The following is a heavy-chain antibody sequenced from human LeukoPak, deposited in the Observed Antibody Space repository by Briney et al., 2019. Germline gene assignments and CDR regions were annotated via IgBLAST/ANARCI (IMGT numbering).Heavy chain of an antibody. V-gene: IGHV3-30-3*01. J-gene: IGHJ4*02. CDR2: ISYDGSNK. CDR1: GFTFSSYA. D-gene: IGHD3-16*02. CDR3: ARDWDDYVWGSYRYKIDPRLKVDSFDY. Sequence: QPGGSLRLSCAASGFTFSSYAMHWVRQAPGKGLEWVAVISYDGSNKYYADSVKGRFTISRDNSKNTLYLQMNSLRAEDTAVYYCARDWDDYVWGSYRYKIDPRLKVDSFDYWGQGTLVTVSS.